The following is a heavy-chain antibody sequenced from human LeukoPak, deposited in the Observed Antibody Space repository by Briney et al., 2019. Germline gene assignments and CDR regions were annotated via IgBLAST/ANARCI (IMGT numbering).Heavy chain of an antibody. J-gene: IGHJ4*01. CDR2: INYGGTT. CDR3: ARYVVYVSGKHYFNY. Sequence: SETLSLTCTVSGDSFRSTQYCCGWIRQPPGKELEWLASINYGGTTYYNPSLKSRVTISVDTSKNQFSLRLSSVTAADTAVYLCARYVVYVSGKHYFNYWGQGSLVTVSS. D-gene: IGHD3-10*01. CDR1: GDSFRSTQYC. V-gene: IGHV4-39*01.